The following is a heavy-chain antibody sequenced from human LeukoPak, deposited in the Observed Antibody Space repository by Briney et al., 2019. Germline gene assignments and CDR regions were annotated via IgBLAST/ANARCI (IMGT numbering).Heavy chain of an antibody. V-gene: IGHV3-23*01. J-gene: IGHJ4*02. Sequence: GGSLRLSCAASGFTFSIYAMSWVRQAPGKGLEWVSIISGSAGSTYYTDSVKGRFTISRDNSKNTLYLQMNSLRAEDTAVYYCAKNYYYGSGSYPLDWGQGTLVTVSS. CDR1: GFTFSIYA. D-gene: IGHD3-10*01. CDR2: ISGSAGST. CDR3: AKNYYYGSGSYPLD.